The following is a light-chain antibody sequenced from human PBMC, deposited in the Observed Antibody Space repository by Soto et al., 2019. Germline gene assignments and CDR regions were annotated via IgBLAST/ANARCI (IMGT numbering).Light chain of an antibody. Sequence: DIQMTQSPSSLSASVGDRVTITCQASQDISNYLNWYQPKPGKAPKLLIYDASNLETWFPSRCSGSGSGTDFTFTISSLQPEDIATYYFHQYDNLPPGFGPGTKVDIK. J-gene: IGKJ3*01. CDR3: HQYDNLPPG. V-gene: IGKV1-33*01. CDR2: DAS. CDR1: QDISNY.